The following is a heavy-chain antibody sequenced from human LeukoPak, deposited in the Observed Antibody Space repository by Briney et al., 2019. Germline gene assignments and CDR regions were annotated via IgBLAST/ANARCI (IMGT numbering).Heavy chain of an antibody. Sequence: ASVKVSCKASGYTFTGYYMQWVRQAPGQGLEWMGRINPKSGGTNYAQKFQGRVTMTRDTSISTAYMELSGLRSDDAAVYYCARDSTPPKFVVVTADGPYYMDVWGKGTTVTVSS. V-gene: IGHV1-2*06. D-gene: IGHD2-21*02. J-gene: IGHJ6*03. CDR1: GYTFTGYY. CDR3: ARDSTPPKFVVVTADGPYYMDV. CDR2: INPKSGGT.